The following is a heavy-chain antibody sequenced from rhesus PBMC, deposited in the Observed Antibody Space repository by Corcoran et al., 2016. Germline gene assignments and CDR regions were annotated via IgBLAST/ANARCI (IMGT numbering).Heavy chain of an antibody. CDR2: INGNSGST. D-gene: IGHD4-23*01. V-gene: IGHV4-80*01. CDR3: ARPKNTVTTSFDY. J-gene: IGHJ4*01. CDR1: GGSFSSYW. Sequence: QVQLQESGPGLVKPSETLSLTCAVSGGSFSSYWWSWTRQPPGKGLEEIGEINGNSGSTNYSPSLKNRVTVSKDASKNQFSLKLSSVTAADTAVYYCARPKNTVTTSFDYWGQGVLVTVSS.